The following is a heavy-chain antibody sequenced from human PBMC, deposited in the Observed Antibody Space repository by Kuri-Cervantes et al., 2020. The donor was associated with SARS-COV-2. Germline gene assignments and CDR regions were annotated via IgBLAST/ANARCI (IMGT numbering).Heavy chain of an antibody. CDR3: VRGRPTVTTRYFDL. J-gene: IGHJ2*01. D-gene: IGHD4-17*01. CDR1: GGSISSGGYS. Sequence: SETLSLTCAVSGGSISSGGYSWSWIRQPPGKGLEWIGYIYHSGSTYYNPSLKSRVTISVDTSKNQLSLKLTSVTAADTAVYYCVRGRPTVTTRYFDLWGRGTLVTVSS. V-gene: IGHV4-30-2*01. CDR2: IYHSGST.